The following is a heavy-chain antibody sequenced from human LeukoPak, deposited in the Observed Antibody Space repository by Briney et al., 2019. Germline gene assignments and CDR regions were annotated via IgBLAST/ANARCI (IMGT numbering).Heavy chain of an antibody. J-gene: IGHJ3*02. D-gene: IGHD2-15*01. CDR3: ARARRYCSGGSCSPDGAFDI. CDR2: ISSSSSYI. CDR1: GFTFSSYS. Sequence: GGSPRLSCAASGFTFSSYSMNWVRQAPGKGLEWVSSISSSSSYIYYADSVKGRFTISRDNAKNSLYLQMNSLRAEDTAVYYCARARRYCSGGSCSPDGAFDIWGQGTMVTVSS. V-gene: IGHV3-21*01.